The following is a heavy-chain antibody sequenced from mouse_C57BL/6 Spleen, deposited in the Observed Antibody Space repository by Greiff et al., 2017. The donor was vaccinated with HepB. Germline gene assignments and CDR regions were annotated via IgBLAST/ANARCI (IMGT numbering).Heavy chain of an antibody. CDR1: GYTFTSYW. Sequence: QVQLQQSGTELVKPGASVKLSCKASGYTFTSYWMHWVKQRPGQGLEWIGNINPSNGGTNYNEKFKSKATLTVDKSSSTAYMQLSSLTSEDSAVYYCARGGGNYDYAMDYWGQGTSVTVSS. J-gene: IGHJ4*01. CDR3: ARGGGNYDYAMDY. V-gene: IGHV1-53*01. D-gene: IGHD2-1*01. CDR2: INPSNGGT.